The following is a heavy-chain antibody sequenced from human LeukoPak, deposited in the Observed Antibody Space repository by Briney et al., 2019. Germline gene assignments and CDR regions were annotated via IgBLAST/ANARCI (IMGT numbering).Heavy chain of an antibody. V-gene: IGHV3-30*02. CDR3: AKVYGEKYSYSSFHY. CDR2: LRYDGSDR. J-gene: IGHJ4*02. D-gene: IGHD4-17*01. CDR1: GFTFSSYD. Sequence: PGGSLRLSCAAAGFTFSSYDMHWVRQAPGKGLEWVAFLRYDGSDRDYADFVKGRFTISRDNSKNTLFLQMNSLRAEDTAVYYCAKVYGEKYSYSSFHYWGQGTLVTVSS.